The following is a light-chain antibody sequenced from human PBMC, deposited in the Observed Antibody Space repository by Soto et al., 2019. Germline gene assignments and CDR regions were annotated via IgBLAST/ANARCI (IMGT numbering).Light chain of an antibody. CDR2: AAS. CDR1: QSISNH. J-gene: IGKJ1*01. Sequence: IQMTQSPSSLSASVEDRVIITCRASQSISNHLNWYQQKPGKAPKLLIFAASSLQSGVPSRYSGTGSGTNFTLTISSLQPEDFATYYCLQDNSYPWTFGQGTKVDIK. V-gene: IGKV1-6*01. CDR3: LQDNSYPWT.